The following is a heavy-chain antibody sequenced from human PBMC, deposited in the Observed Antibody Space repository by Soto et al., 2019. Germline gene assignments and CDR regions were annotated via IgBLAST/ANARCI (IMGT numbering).Heavy chain of an antibody. V-gene: IGHV3-30-3*01. CDR1: LFTFSSYA. CDR2: ISYDGSNK. D-gene: IGHD2-21*01. CDR3: ARDGTPPQRASLLFGYWFDP. Sequence: QVQLVESGGGVVQPGRSLRLSCAASLFTFSSYAMHWVRQAPGKGLEWVAVISYDGSNKYYADAVKGRFTISRDNSKNTMYLQMNSLRAEDTAVYYCARDGTPPQRASLLFGYWFDPWGQGTLVTVSS. J-gene: IGHJ5*02.